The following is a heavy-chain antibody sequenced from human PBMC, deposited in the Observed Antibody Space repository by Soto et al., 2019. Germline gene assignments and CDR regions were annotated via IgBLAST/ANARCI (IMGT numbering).Heavy chain of an antibody. CDR3: ARLVDRYYFDY. D-gene: IGHD1-26*01. CDR2: IYSGGST. CDR1: GFTVSSNY. V-gene: IGHV3-53*01. Sequence: GGSLRLSCAASGFTVSSNYMSWVRQAPGKGLEWVSVIYSGGSTYYADSVKGRFTISRDNSKNTLYLQMNSLRAEDTAVYYCARLVDRYYFDYWGQGTLVTVSS. J-gene: IGHJ4*02.